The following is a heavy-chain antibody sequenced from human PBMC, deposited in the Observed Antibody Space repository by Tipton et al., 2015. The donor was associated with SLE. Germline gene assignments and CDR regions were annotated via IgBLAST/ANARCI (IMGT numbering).Heavy chain of an antibody. V-gene: IGHV4-34*01. J-gene: IGHJ5*02. D-gene: IGHD4-11*01. Sequence: GLVKPSETLSLTCGVSGGSLNDYYWSWIRQSPGQGLEWIGEINDRGNTNYNPSLKSRVFLSVDTSKNQFSLMVTSVTTADTAVYYCARYTVGTMEDPWGQGILVTVSS. CDR2: INDRGNT. CDR1: GGSLNDYY. CDR3: ARYTVGTMEDP.